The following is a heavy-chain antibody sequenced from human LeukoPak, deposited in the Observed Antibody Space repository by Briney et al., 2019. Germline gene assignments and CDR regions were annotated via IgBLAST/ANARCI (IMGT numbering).Heavy chain of an antibody. CDR2: INPSGGST. J-gene: IGHJ5*02. Sequence: GASVKVSCKASGYTFTSYYMHWVRQAPGQGLEWMGIINPSGGSTSYAQKFQGRVTMTRDMSTSTAYMELSSLGSEDTAVYYCAKLPYYYDSSGYRPGGNWFDPWGQGTLVTVSS. CDR3: AKLPYYYDSSGYRPGGNWFDP. D-gene: IGHD3-22*01. V-gene: IGHV1-46*01. CDR1: GYTFTSYY.